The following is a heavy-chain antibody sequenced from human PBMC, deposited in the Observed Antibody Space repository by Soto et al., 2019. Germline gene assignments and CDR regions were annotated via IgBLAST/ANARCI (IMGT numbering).Heavy chain of an antibody. V-gene: IGHV4-61*03. D-gene: IGHD4-17*01. CDR1: GDPVTTGSYY. CDR3: ARHDYDIDS. CDR2: IYYSGST. Sequence: SKPLSLTCKVSGDPVTTGSYYRTWIRQPPGKGLEWIGYIYYSGSTNYNPSLESRATIFADKSGSHFSLNLTSVTADDTAVDYCARHDYDIDSWGRGTLVTVSS. J-gene: IGHJ4*02.